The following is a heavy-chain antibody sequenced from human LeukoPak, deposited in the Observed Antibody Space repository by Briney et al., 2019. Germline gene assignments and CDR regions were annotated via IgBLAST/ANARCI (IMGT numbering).Heavy chain of an antibody. V-gene: IGHV4-61*02. CDR2: IYTSGST. CDR1: GGSISSGSYS. Sequence: SETLSLTCTVSGGSISSGSYSWSWIRQPAGKGLEWIGRIYTSGSTNYNPSLKSRVTISVDTSKDQFSMKLSSVTAADTAVYYCASSTGSGSYYPLFDYWGQGTLVTVSS. CDR3: ASSTGSGSYYPLFDY. D-gene: IGHD3-10*01. J-gene: IGHJ4*02.